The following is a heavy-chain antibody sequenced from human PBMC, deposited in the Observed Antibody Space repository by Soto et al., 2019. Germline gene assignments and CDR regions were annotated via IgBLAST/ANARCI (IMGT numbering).Heavy chain of an antibody. D-gene: IGHD3-22*01. CDR1: GFTFSSYA. V-gene: IGHV3-30-3*01. J-gene: IGHJ4*02. CDR3: ARMDGSGYYGSYFDY. CDR2: ISYDGSNK. Sequence: QVQLVESGGGVVQPGRSLRLSCAASGFTFSSYAIHWVRQAPGKGLEWVAIISYDGSNKYYADSVKGCFTISRDNSKSTLFLQMNSLRAEDTAVYYCARMDGSGYYGSYFDYWGQGTLVTVSS.